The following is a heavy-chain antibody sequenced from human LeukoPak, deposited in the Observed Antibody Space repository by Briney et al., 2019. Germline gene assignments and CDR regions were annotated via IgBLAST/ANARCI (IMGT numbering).Heavy chain of an antibody. CDR1: GFTFSSYG. CDR3: AKIPFGGDVFDI. V-gene: IGHV3-30*18. J-gene: IGHJ3*02. Sequence: GGSLRLSCAASGFTFSSYGMHWVRQAPGKGLEWVAVISYDGSNKYYADSVKGRFTISRDNSKNTLYLQMNSLRAEDTAVYYCAKIPFGGDVFDIWGQGTMVTVSS. D-gene: IGHD3-3*01. CDR2: ISYDGSNK.